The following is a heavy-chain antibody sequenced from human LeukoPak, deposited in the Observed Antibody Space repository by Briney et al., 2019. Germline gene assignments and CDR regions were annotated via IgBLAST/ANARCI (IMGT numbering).Heavy chain of an antibody. V-gene: IGHV3-13*01. J-gene: IGHJ4*02. CDR1: GFTFSDYD. D-gene: IGHD1-1*01. CDR2: IGTAGDT. Sequence: GGSLRLSCAASGFTFSDYDMHWVRQATGKGLEWVSAIGTAGDTYYTGSLKGRFTVPRENAKNSLYLQMNSLRAGDTAVYYCARVAKERVGGVYYFDYWGQGTLVTVSS. CDR3: ARVAKERVGGVYYFDY.